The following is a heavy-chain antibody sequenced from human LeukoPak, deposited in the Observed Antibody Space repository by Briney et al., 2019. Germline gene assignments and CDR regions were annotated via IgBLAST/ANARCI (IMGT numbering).Heavy chain of an antibody. CDR2: IYSSGST. CDR3: TRQNSGTTADY. J-gene: IGHJ4*02. CDR1: GGSINSNY. Sequence: SETLSLTCTVSGGSINSNYWSWIRQPPGKGLEGIGYIYSSGSTSYHPSHKSRLTISVDTSKHQFSLKLRSVPAADTAVYYCTRQNSGTTADYWGQGTLVTVSS. V-gene: IGHV4-59*08. D-gene: IGHD1-7*01.